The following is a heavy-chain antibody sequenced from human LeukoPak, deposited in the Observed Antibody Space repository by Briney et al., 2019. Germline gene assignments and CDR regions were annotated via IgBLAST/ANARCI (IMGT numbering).Heavy chain of an antibody. V-gene: IGHV1-3*01. CDR1: GYSFSTYT. J-gene: IGHJ4*02. CDR2: INAGNGNT. CDR3: AREIDRDDYNRFFDY. D-gene: IGHD5-24*01. Sequence: ASVKVSCKASGYSFSTYTMNWVRQAPGQRLEWMGWINAGNGNTKYSQRFQGRVTITRDTSASTAYMEMRSLRSEDTAVYYCAREIDRDDYNRFFDYWGQGTLVTVSS.